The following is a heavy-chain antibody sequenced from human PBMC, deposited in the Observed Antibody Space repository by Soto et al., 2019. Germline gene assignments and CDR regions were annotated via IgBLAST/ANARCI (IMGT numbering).Heavy chain of an antibody. V-gene: IGHV3-43*01. CDR3: AKAQDVQLLSSYYYYGMDV. CDR1: GFTFDDYT. D-gene: IGHD2-2*01. J-gene: IGHJ6*02. CDR2: ISWDGGST. Sequence: GGSLRLSCAASGFTFDDYTMHWVRQAPGKGLEWVSLISWDGGSTYYADSVKGRFTISRDNGKNSLYLQMNSLRTEDTALYYCAKAQDVQLLSSYYYYGMDVWGQGTTVTVSS.